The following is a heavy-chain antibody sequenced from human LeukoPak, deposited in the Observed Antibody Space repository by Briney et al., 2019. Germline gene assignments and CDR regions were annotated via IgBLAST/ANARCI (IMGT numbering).Heavy chain of an antibody. D-gene: IGHD2-15*01. CDR3: ARDIASTRMDV. CDR2: IWYDGSNE. Sequence: GGSLRLSCAASGFTFSSFAMTWVRQAPGKGLEWVAVIWYDGSNEYFADSVKGRFTISRDSSKNILYLQMNSLRAEDTAVYYCARDIASTRMDVWGQGTTVSVSS. CDR1: GFTFSSFA. J-gene: IGHJ6*02. V-gene: IGHV3-33*08.